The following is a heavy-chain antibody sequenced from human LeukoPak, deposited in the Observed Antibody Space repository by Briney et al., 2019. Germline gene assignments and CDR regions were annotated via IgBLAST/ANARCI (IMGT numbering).Heavy chain of an antibody. CDR3: AGYYYDSSRGFDL. CDR2: INWNGAWT. D-gene: IGHD3-22*01. V-gene: IGHV3-20*04. Sequence: GGSLRLSCAASGFKFDDYGMSWVRQAPGKGLEWVCDINWNGAWTGYADSVKGRFTISRDNAKNSLYLQMNSLRAEDTALYYCAGYYYDSSRGFDLWGQGTLVTVSS. J-gene: IGHJ5*02. CDR1: GFKFDDYG.